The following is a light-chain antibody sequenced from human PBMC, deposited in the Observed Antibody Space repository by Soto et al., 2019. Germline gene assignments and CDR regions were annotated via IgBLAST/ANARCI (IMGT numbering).Light chain of an antibody. CDR2: ERS. V-gene: IGLV2-18*02. Sequence: SVLTHPASVASSTGQSTTISCTGTSSDVGSYNRVSWYQQPPGTAPKLIIYERSTRPSGVPDRFSGSKSGNTASLTISGLQAEDEADYYCNSYTISGTYVFGTGTKVTVL. CDR1: SSDVGSYNR. J-gene: IGLJ1*01. CDR3: NSYTISGTYV.